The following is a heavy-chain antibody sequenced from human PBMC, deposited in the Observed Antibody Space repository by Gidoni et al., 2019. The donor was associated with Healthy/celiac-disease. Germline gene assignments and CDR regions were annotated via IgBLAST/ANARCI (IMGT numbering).Heavy chain of an antibody. CDR3: ARGGGPRWFDP. CDR2: INHSGST. V-gene: IGHV4-34*01. J-gene: IGHJ5*02. CDR1: GGSFSGYY. Sequence: QVQLQQWGAGLLKPSETLSLTCAVYGGSFSGYYWSWFRQPPGKGLEWIGEINHSGSTNYNPSLKSRVTISVDTSKNQFSLKVSPVTAADTAVYYCARGGGPRWFDPWGQGTLVTVSS.